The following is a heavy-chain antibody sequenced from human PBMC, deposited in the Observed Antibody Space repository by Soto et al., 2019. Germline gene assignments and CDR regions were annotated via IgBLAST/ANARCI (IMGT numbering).Heavy chain of an antibody. Sequence: QVTLTESGPVLVRPTETLTLTCTVSGISLSDARVIVSWIRQPPEKALEWLAHIFSSDEEAYNTSLRTRLTISKDTSKSQVVLTLTSMDPLDTATYYCARMVTGSSPCDYYFDYWGQGTLVTVSS. CDR1: GISLSDARVI. J-gene: IGHJ4*02. D-gene: IGHD1-26*01. V-gene: IGHV2-26*01. CDR2: IFSSDEE. CDR3: ARMVTGSSPCDYYFDY.